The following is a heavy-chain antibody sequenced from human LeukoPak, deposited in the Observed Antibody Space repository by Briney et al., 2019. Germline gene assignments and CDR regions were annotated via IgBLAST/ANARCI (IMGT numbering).Heavy chain of an antibody. CDR3: AREGYNWNDVDFDY. D-gene: IGHD1-1*01. CDR2: INSDGSST. Sequence: GGSLRLSCAASGFTFSSYWMHWVRQAPGMGLVWVSRINSDGSSTSYADSVKGRFTISRDNAKNTLYLQMNSLRAEDTAVYYCAREGYNWNDVDFDYWGQGTLVTVSS. J-gene: IGHJ4*02. CDR1: GFTFSSYW. V-gene: IGHV3-74*01.